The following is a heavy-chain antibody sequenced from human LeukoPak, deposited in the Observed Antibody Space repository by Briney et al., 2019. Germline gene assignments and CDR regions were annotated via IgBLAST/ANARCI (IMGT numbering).Heavy chain of an antibody. Sequence: GGSLRLSCAASGFTFSSYAMSWVRQAPGKGLEWVSGISANGGSTYNADSVKGRFTISRDNSKNTLYLQMNSLRAEDTAVYYCARRSGIAVAGAFDYWGQGTLVTVSS. J-gene: IGHJ4*02. CDR3: ARRSGIAVAGAFDY. CDR1: GFTFSSYA. D-gene: IGHD6-19*01. CDR2: ISANGGST. V-gene: IGHV3-23*01.